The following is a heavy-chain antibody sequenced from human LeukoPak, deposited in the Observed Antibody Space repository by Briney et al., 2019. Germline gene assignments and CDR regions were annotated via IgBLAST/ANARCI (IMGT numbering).Heavy chain of an antibody. D-gene: IGHD6-13*01. J-gene: IGHJ4*02. CDR2: ISAYNGNT. CDR1: GYTFTSYG. V-gene: IGHV1-18*01. CDR3: ARVISSSWTLNFDY. Sequence: ASVNVSCKASGYTFTSYGISWVRQAPGQGLEWMGWISAYNGNTNYAQKLQGRVTMATDTSTSTAYMELRSLRSDDTAVYYCARVISSSWTLNFDYWGQGTLVTVSS.